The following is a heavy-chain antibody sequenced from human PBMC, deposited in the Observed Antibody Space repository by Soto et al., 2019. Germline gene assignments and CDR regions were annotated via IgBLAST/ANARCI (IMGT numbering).Heavy chain of an antibody. CDR2: ISYDGSNK. CDR1: GFTFSSYA. Sequence: QVQLVESGGGVVQPGRSLRLSRAASGFTFSSYAMHWVRQAPGKGLEWVAVISYDGSNKYYADSVKGRFTISRDNSKNSLYLPMNSLRAEDTAVYYCARGEVAGMDVWGQGTTVTVS. D-gene: IGHD1-26*01. J-gene: IGHJ6*02. CDR3: ARGEVAGMDV. V-gene: IGHV3-30-3*01.